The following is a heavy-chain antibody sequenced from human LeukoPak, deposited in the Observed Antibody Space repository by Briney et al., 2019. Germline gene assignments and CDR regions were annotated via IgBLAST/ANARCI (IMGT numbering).Heavy chain of an antibody. CDR1: GYTFTKYV. V-gene: IGHV1-3*01. Sequence: DASVKVSCKASGYTFTKYVVHWVRQAPGQRPEWMGWINAGNGDTKYSQNFQDRVTITRDTSANTDYMELSSLTSEDTALYYCARDDCGDTCYPGGYWGQGTLVTVSS. J-gene: IGHJ4*02. CDR2: INAGNGDT. D-gene: IGHD2-21*01. CDR3: ARDDCGDTCYPGGY.